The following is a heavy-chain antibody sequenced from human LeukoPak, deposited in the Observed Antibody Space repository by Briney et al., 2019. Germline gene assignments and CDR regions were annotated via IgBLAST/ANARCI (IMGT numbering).Heavy chain of an antibody. CDR3: ARVGAGSRYGYADY. CDR1: GFTVSSNY. Sequence: GGSLRLSCAASGFTVSSNYMSWVRQAPGKGLEWVSVIYLGGSTYYADSVKGRFTVSRDNSKNTLYLQMNSLRAEDTAVYYCARVGAGSRYGYADYWGQGTLVTVSS. J-gene: IGHJ4*02. D-gene: IGHD5-18*01. V-gene: IGHV3-53*01. CDR2: IYLGGST.